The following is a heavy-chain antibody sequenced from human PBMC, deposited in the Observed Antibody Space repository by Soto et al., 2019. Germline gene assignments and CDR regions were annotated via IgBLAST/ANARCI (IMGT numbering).Heavy chain of an antibody. CDR3: ARVRWELLPPLEHYYGMDV. CDR2: INAGNGNT. Sequence: GASVKVSCKASGYTFTSYAMHWVRQAPGQRLEWMGWINAGNGNTKYSQKFQGRVTITRDTSASTAYMELSSLRSEDTAVYYCARVRWELLPPLEHYYGMDVWGQGTTVTVSS. D-gene: IGHD1-26*01. J-gene: IGHJ6*02. CDR1: GYTFTSYA. V-gene: IGHV1-3*01.